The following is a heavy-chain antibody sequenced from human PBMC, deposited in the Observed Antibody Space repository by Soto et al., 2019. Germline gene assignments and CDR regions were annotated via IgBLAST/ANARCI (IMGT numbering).Heavy chain of an antibody. CDR1: GFTFSSYG. V-gene: IGHV3-33*01. CDR2: IWYDGSNK. D-gene: IGHD6-19*01. J-gene: IGHJ4*02. CDR3: ARDPYSSGWSYYFDY. Sequence: GGSLRLSCAASGFTFSSYGMHWVRQAPGKGLEWVAVIWYDGSNKYYADSVKGRFTISRDNSKNTLYLQMNSLRAEDTAVYYCARDPYSSGWSYYFDYWGQGTLVTVSS.